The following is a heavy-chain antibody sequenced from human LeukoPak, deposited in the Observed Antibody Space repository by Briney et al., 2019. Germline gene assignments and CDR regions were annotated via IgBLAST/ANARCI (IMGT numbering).Heavy chain of an antibody. Sequence: PGGSLRLSCAASGFTFSSYGMPWVRQAPGKGLEWVAVIWYDGSNKYYADSVKGRFTISRDNSKNTLSLQMNSLRAEDTAVYYCAKESYDSSGPGLDYWGQGTLVTVSS. CDR3: AKESYDSSGPGLDY. CDR1: GFTFSSYG. J-gene: IGHJ4*02. V-gene: IGHV3-33*06. D-gene: IGHD3-22*01. CDR2: IWYDGSNK.